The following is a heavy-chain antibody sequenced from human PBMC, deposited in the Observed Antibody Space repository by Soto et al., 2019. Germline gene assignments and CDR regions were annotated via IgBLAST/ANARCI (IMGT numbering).Heavy chain of an antibody. V-gene: IGHV4-59*01. Sequence: QVQLQESGPGLVKPSETLSLTCTVSGGSISSYYWSWIRQPPGKGLEWIGYIYYSGSTNYNPSLKSRVTISVDTSKNQFSLKLSSVTAADTAVYYCASLAAAGPSPYGMDVWGQGTTVTVSS. D-gene: IGHD6-13*01. J-gene: IGHJ6*02. CDR2: IYYSGST. CDR1: GGSISSYY. CDR3: ASLAAAGPSPYGMDV.